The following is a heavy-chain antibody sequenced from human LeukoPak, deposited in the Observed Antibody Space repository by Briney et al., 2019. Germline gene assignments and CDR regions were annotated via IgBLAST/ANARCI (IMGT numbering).Heavy chain of an antibody. CDR1: GFTHSACE. Sequence: PGGSLRLSCAISGFTHSACELTWVRQAPGKGVEWVSYISRSGSTRYYAHSVKGRFTISRDNAKNSLYLQMNSLRAEDTAVYYCARVATMVRVPLDALDIWGQGTMVSVSS. D-gene: IGHD3-10*01. V-gene: IGHV3-48*03. CDR2: ISRSGSTR. J-gene: IGHJ3*02. CDR3: ARVATMVRVPLDALDI.